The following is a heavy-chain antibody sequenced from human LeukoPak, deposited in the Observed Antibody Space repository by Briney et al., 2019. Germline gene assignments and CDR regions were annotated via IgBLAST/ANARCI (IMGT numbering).Heavy chain of an antibody. J-gene: IGHJ4*02. CDR3: ARGSAMVRGVIGFTVFDY. CDR1: GGSISSYY. D-gene: IGHD3-10*01. CDR2: IYYSGST. V-gene: IGHV4-59*01. Sequence: SETLSLTCTVSGGSISSYYWSWIRQPPGKGLEWIGYIYYSGSTNYNPSLKSRVTISVDTSKNQFSLKLSSVTAADTAVYYCARGSAMVRGVIGFTVFDYWGQGTLVNVSS.